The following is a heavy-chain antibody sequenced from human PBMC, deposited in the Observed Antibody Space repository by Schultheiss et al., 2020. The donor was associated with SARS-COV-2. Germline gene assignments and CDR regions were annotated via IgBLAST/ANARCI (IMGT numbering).Heavy chain of an antibody. CDR1: GFTFSSYA. CDR3: ATGRVAADV. V-gene: IGHV3-23*01. Sequence: GESLKISCAASGFTFSSYAMSWVRQAPGKGLEWVATLTGSGTKTFYADSTGGRFIVSRDTSTNTLFLDLYNLRVDDTALYYFATGRVAADVWGKGTMVTVSS. D-gene: IGHD1-26*01. J-gene: IGHJ6*04. CDR2: LTGSGTKT.